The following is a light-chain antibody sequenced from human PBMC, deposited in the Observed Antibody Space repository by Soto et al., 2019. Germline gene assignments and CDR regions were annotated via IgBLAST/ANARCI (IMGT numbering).Light chain of an antibody. J-gene: IGKJ2*01. CDR2: DAS. V-gene: IGKV1-5*01. CDR1: QSISNW. Sequence: DIQMTQSPSTLSASVGDRVTITCRPSQSISNWLAWYQQKPGKAPKVLLYDASSLKSGVPSMFSGSGSGTECTLTINSLQPDDFATYACQHCNGRIGQGTRLDI. CDR3: QHCNGR.